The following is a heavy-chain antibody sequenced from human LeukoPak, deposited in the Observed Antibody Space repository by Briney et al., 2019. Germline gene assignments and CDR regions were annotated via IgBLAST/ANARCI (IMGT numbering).Heavy chain of an antibody. V-gene: IGHV1-18*01. Sequence: ASVKVSCKASGYTFTSYGISWVRQAPGQGLEWMGWINAYNGNTNYAQKLQGRVTMTTDTSTSTAYMELRSLRSDDTAVYYCARDPPRVVTTSVDNDYWGQGTLVTVSS. J-gene: IGHJ4*02. CDR3: ARDPPRVVTTSVDNDY. D-gene: IGHD2-21*02. CDR1: GYTFTSYG. CDR2: INAYNGNT.